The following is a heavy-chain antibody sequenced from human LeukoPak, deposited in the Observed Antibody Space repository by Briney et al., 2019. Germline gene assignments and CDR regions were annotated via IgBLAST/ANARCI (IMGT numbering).Heavy chain of an antibody. V-gene: IGHV1-2*02. CDR1: GYTFTAYY. Sequence: GASVKVSCKASGYTFTAYYMHWLRQAPGQGLEWMGWINPNSGGTNYAQKFQGRVTMTRDTSISTVYMELSSLKSDDTAVYYCARSSSSRDSDFDYWGQGTLVTVSS. CDR3: ARSSSSRDSDFDY. D-gene: IGHD6-19*01. CDR2: INPNSGGT. J-gene: IGHJ4*02.